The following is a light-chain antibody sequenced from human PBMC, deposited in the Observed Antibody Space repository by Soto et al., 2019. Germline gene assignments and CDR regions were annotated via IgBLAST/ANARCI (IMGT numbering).Light chain of an antibody. J-gene: IGKJ4*01. Sequence: AQSPSIRCVSAWERATLSCRGSQDITTYLAWYQQKPGQAPRLFIYDTFNRVSGVPNRFSGSGSGTVFTLTINNVAPEDSAIYYCQQRSSWPLTFGGGTKVDI. CDR3: QQRSSWPLT. V-gene: IGKV3-11*01. CDR1: QDITTY. CDR2: DTF.